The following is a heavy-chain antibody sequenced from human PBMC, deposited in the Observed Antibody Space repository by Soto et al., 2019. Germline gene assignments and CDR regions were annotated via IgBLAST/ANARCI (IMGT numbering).Heavy chain of an antibody. V-gene: IGHV5-10-1*01. CDR3: ARLGSGYYPNYYYYGMDV. D-gene: IGHD3-22*01. J-gene: IGHJ6*02. Sequence: GESLKISCKGSGYSFTSYWISWVRQMPGKGREWMGRIDPSDSYTNYSPSFQGHVTISADKSISTAYLQWSSLKASDTAMYYCARLGSGYYPNYYYYGMDVWGQGTTVTVSS. CDR2: IDPSDSYT. CDR1: GYSFTSYW.